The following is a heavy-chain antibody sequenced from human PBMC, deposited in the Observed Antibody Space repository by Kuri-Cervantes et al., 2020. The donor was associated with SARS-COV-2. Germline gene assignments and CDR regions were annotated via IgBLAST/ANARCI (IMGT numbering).Heavy chain of an antibody. CDR2: ISAYNGNT. V-gene: IGHV1-18*01. Sequence: ASVKVSCKASGYTFTSYGISWVRQAPGQGLEWMGWISAYNGNTNYAQKLQGRVTMTTDTSTSTAYMELRSLRSDDTAVYYCARPSYYDFWSGLDYWGQGTLVTVSS. CDR3: ARPSYYDFWSGLDY. CDR1: GYTFTSYG. J-gene: IGHJ4*02. D-gene: IGHD3-3*01.